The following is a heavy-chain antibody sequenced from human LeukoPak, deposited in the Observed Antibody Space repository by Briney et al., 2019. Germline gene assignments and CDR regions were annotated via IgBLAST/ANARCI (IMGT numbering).Heavy chain of an antibody. D-gene: IGHD2-2*01. CDR1: GGSISSSSYY. Sequence: PSETLSLTCTVSGGSISSSSYYWGWIRQPPGKGLEWIGSIYYSGSTYYNPSLKSRVTISVDTSKNRFSLKLSSVTAADTAVYYCARHLSFTSCYHYWGQGTLVTVSS. V-gene: IGHV4-39*01. CDR3: ARHLSFTSCYHY. J-gene: IGHJ4*02. CDR2: IYYSGST.